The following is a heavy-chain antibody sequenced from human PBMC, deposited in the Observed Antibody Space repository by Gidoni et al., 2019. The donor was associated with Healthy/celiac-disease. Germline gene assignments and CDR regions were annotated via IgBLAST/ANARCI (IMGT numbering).Heavy chain of an antibody. D-gene: IGHD5-18*01. V-gene: IGHV3-23*01. CDR3: AKDSLSSYGYFDY. J-gene: IGHJ4*02. CDR2: ISGSGGST. Sequence: EVQLLESGGGLVQPGGSLRLSCAASGFTFSSYAMSWVRQAPGKGLEWGSAISGSGGSTYYADSVKGRFTISRDNSKNTLYLQMNSLRAEDTAVYYCAKDSLSSYGYFDYWGQGTLVTVSS. CDR1: GFTFSSYA.